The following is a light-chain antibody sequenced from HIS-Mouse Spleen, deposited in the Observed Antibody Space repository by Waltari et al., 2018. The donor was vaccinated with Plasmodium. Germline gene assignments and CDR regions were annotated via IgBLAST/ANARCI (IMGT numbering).Light chain of an antibody. CDR3: CSYAGSSTFV. CDR2: EGS. J-gene: IGLJ3*02. Sequence: QSALTQPASVSGSPGQSITIPCTGTSSDVGVYNLVSWYQQHPGKAPKLMIYEGSKRPSGVSNRFSGSKSGNTASLTISGLQAEDEADYYCCSYAGSSTFVFGGGTKLTVL. V-gene: IGLV2-23*03. CDR1: SSDVGVYNL.